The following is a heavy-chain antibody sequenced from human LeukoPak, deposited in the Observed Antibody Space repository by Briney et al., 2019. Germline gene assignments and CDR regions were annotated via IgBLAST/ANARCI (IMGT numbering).Heavy chain of an antibody. CDR2: IYYTGST. J-gene: IGHJ3*02. CDR3: ARQRGYWSGDFDI. CDR1: GGSISSYY. V-gene: IGHV4-59*01. Sequence: SETLSLTCTVSGGSISSYYWSWIRQPPGKGLEWIGYIYYTGSTNYNPSLTSRVTISLDTSKNQFSLKLSSVTAEDTAVYYCARQRGYWSGDFDIWGQGTMVTVS. D-gene: IGHD2-15*01.